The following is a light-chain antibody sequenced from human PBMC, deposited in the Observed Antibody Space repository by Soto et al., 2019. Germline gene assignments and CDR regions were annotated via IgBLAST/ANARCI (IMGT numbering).Light chain of an antibody. V-gene: IGKV1-5*01. CDR1: QSISSW. CDR3: QQYNSYWT. Sequence: DIQMTQSPSTLSASVGDRVTITCRASQSISSWLAWYQQKPGKAPKLLIYDASSLESGVPSGFSGSGSGTEFTLTISSLQPDDFATYYCQQYNSYWTFGQGTKVHIK. J-gene: IGKJ1*01. CDR2: DAS.